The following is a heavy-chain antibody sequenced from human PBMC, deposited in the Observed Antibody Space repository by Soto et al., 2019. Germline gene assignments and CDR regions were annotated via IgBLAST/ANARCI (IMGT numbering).Heavy chain of an antibody. J-gene: IGHJ6*02. CDR2: IDPSDSYT. CDR1: GYSFTSYW. V-gene: IGHV5-10-1*01. CDR3: ARRAPDFWSGYIPPDHYYYGMDV. Sequence: GESLKISCKGSGYSFTSYWISWVRQMPGKGLEWMGRIDPSDSYTNYSPSFQGHVTISADKSISTAYLQWSSLKASDTAMYYCARRAPDFWSGYIPPDHYYYGMDVWGQGTTVTVSS. D-gene: IGHD3-3*01.